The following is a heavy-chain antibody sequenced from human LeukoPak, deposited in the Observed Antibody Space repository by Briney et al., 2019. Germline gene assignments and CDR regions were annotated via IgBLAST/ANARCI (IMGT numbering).Heavy chain of an antibody. J-gene: IGHJ3*02. Sequence: PSETLSLTCAVYGGSLNDYLWSWIRQPPGQGLEWIGEVGHSGTTNYNPSLKSRVTISVDTSKNQFSLKLTSVTAADTAVYYCARELISFRAAFDTWGQGTVVTVSS. CDR3: ARELISFRAAFDT. CDR2: VGHSGTT. V-gene: IGHV4-34*01. D-gene: IGHD3-16*01. CDR1: GGSLNDYL.